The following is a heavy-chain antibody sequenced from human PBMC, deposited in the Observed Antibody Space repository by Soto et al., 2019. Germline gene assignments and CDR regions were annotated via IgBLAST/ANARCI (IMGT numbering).Heavy chain of an antibody. CDR1: GGSISSGGYY. Sequence: QVQLQESGPGLVKPSQTLSLTCTVSGGSISSGGYYWSWIRQHPGKGLEWIGYIYYSGSTYYNPSLQSRVTISVDTCKNQFSLKLSSVTAADTAGYYCARGAGSHTVVGMDVWVQGTTVTVSS. V-gene: IGHV4-31*03. J-gene: IGHJ6*02. CDR2: IYYSGST. CDR3: ARGAGSHTVVGMDV. D-gene: IGHD2-15*01.